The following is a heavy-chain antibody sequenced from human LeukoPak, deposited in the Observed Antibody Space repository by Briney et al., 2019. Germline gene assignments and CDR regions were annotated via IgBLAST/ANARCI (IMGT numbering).Heavy chain of an antibody. D-gene: IGHD3-22*01. CDR1: GYTFTGYY. CDR2: INPNSGGT. J-gene: IGHJ4*02. V-gene: IGHV1-2*02. CDR3: ARVQHGYYYDSSGYSV. Sequence: GASVKVSCKASGYTFTGYYMHWVRQAPGQGLEWMGWINPNSGGTNYAQKFQGRVTMTRDTSISTAYMELSRLRSDDTAVYYCARVQHGYYYDSSGYSVWGQGTLVTVSS.